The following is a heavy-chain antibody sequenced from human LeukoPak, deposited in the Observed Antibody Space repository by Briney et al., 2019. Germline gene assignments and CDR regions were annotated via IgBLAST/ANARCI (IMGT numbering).Heavy chain of an antibody. J-gene: IGHJ4*02. CDR3: VRGTTYYDTSGYYGYYFDS. Sequence: PGGSLRLSCAASGFTFSSYGMSWVRQAPGKGLEWVSGINWNGGNINYADSVKGRFTISRDNAKNSLYLQMNSLRAEDAALYYCVRGTTYYDTSGYYGYYFDSWGQGTLVTVSS. CDR2: INWNGGNI. V-gene: IGHV3-20*04. D-gene: IGHD3-22*01. CDR1: GFTFSSYG.